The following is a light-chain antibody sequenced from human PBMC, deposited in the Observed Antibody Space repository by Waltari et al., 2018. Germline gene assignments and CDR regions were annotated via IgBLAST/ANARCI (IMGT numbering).Light chain of an antibody. CDR3: QQYGFT. CDR2: GAS. Sequence: EIVLTQSPGTLSLSPGERATLSCRASQSVSSSYLAWYQQKPGQAPRLLIYGASSRATSIPDGCSGSGSGTDFTLTISRLEPEDFAVYYCQQYGFTFGPGTKVDIK. V-gene: IGKV3-20*01. J-gene: IGKJ3*01. CDR1: QSVSSSY.